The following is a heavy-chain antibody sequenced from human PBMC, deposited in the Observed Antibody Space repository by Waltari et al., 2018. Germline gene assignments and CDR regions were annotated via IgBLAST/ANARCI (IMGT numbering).Heavy chain of an antibody. CDR1: DGAISIFY. Sequence: QVQLLQSGPGLVKPSETLSLTGTVSDGAISIFYWTWIRQPPGKGPEWIGCISTTWGTKYNPSLQSRVSFSVDTSKNQFSLRLTSVTAADTALYYCARDTGGWFYDVWGRGSLVTVSA. CDR3: ARDTGGWFYDV. J-gene: IGHJ2*01. CDR2: ISTTWGT. V-gene: IGHV4-59*01. D-gene: IGHD3-10*01.